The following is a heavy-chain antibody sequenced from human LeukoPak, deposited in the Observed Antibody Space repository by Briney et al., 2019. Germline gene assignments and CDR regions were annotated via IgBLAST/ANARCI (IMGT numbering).Heavy chain of an antibody. Sequence: GGSLRLSCAASGFTFSAYYMSWVRQAPGKGLEWVANIKQDGSEKYYVDSVKGRFTISRDNAKNSLYLQMNSLRAEDTAVYYCAREYYDILGYWGQGTLVTVSS. J-gene: IGHJ4*02. V-gene: IGHV3-7*01. CDR1: GFTFSAYY. D-gene: IGHD3-9*01. CDR2: IKQDGSEK. CDR3: AREYYDILGY.